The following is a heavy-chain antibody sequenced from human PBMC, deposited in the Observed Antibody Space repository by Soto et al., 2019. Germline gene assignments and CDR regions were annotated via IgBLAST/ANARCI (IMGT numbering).Heavy chain of an antibody. J-gene: IGHJ6*02. Sequence: QVQLVQSGAEVKKPGSSVKVSCTASGDTFSSFTISWLRQAPGQGLEWMGGIIPVFGTTDYEQRFQGRVTITADGSTSTAYMELSSLRYADTAVYYCATSSPYILLRGNIYYYDMDVWGQGTTLTVSS. CDR3: ATSSPYILLRGNIYYYDMDV. CDR2: IIPVFGTT. CDR1: GDTFSSFT. D-gene: IGHD3-16*01. V-gene: IGHV1-69*01.